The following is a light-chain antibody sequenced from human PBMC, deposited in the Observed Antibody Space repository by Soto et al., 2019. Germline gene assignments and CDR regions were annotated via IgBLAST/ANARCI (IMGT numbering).Light chain of an antibody. CDR3: SSYTSSSIVV. V-gene: IGLV2-14*01. CDR2: EVN. Sequence: QSALTRPASVSGSPGQSITISCTGTSSDVGGYNYVSWYQQHPGKAPKLIIYEVNNRPSGVSNRFSGSKSGNTASLTISGLQAEDEADYYCSSYTSSSIVVFGGGTKLTVL. J-gene: IGLJ2*01. CDR1: SSDVGGYNY.